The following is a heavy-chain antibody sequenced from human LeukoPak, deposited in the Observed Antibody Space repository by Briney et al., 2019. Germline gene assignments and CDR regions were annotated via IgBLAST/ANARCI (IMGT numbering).Heavy chain of an antibody. CDR1: GFIFSSYE. CDR2: ISSSGNNI. D-gene: IGHD1-7*01. V-gene: IGHV3-48*03. Sequence: TGGSLRLSCAASGFIFSSYEMEWVRQTPEKGLEYISYISSSGNNIHYADSVKGRFTISRDNAKNSLYLQMNSLRAEDTAVYYCARERELHLDYWGQGTVVTVSS. J-gene: IGHJ4*02. CDR3: ARERELHLDY.